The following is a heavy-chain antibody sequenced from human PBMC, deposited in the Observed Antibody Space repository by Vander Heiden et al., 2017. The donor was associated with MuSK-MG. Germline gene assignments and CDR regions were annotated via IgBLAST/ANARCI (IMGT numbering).Heavy chain of an antibody. D-gene: IGHD3-10*01. V-gene: IGHV3-49*03. CDR1: GFTPGDYA. CDR3: AREVGFFGSESRITNYFDY. Sequence: EVQLVESGGGLAQPGRSLRLSCIISGFTPGDYAMSWFRQAPGKGLEWVGFIRSKDYGATTQYAASVKGRFVISRDDSKSIAYLQMNSLRTEDTAIYYCAREVGFFGSESRITNYFDYWGQGTLVTVSS. CDR2: IRSKDYGATT. J-gene: IGHJ4*02.